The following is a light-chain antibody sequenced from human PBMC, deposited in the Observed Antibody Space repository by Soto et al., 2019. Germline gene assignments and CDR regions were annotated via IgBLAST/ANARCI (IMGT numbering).Light chain of an antibody. CDR3: CSYAGSYTFV. CDR1: SSDVGGYNY. Sequence: QSALTQPRSVSGSPGQSVALSCTGTSSDVGGYNYVSWYQQHPGKARKLMIYDVITRPSGVPDRFSGSKSGNTASLTISGLQAEDEADYYCCSYAGSYTFVFGTGPKLTVL. V-gene: IGLV2-11*01. CDR2: DVI. J-gene: IGLJ1*01.